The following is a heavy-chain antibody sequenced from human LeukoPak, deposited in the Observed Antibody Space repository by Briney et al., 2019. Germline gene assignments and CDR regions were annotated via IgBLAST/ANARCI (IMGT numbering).Heavy chain of an antibody. V-gene: IGHV1-46*01. CDR1: GYTFTSYY. CDR3: ARDMIAVTTGAY. J-gene: IGHJ4*02. Sequence: ASVKLSCKASGYTFTSYYMHWVRQAPGQGLEWMAIINPSGGRISYARTFRGRVTMTRDTSTSTVYMEMSSLRSEDTAVYYCARDMIAVTTGAYWGQGTLVTVSS. CDR2: INPSGGRI. D-gene: IGHD4-17*01.